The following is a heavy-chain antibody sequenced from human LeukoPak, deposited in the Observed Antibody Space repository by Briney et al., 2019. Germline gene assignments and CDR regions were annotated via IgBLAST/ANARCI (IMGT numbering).Heavy chain of an antibody. J-gene: IGHJ6*03. D-gene: IGHD4-11*01. V-gene: IGHV4-4*09. CDR2: IYTSGST. CDR3: ARLGDYSKGGSYYYYYYMDV. Sequence: SETLPLTCTVSGGSISSYYWSWIRQPPGKGLEWLGYIYTSGSTNYNPSLKSRVTISVDTSKNQFSLKLSSVTAADTAVYYCARLGDYSKGGSYYYYYYMDVWGKGTTVTVSS. CDR1: GGSISSYY.